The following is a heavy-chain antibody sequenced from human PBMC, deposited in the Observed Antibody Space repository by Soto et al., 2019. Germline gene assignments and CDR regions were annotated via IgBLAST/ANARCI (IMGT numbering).Heavy chain of an antibody. V-gene: IGHV3-11*05. J-gene: IGHJ5*02. CDR3: ARDPGGFDWFPNWFDP. CDR2: ISSSSSYT. Sequence: PGGSLRLSCAASGLTFSSYAMSWIRQAPGKGLEWVSYISSSSSYTNYADSVKGRFTISRDNAKNSLYLQMNSLRAEDTAVYYCARDPGGFDWFPNWFDPWGQGTLVTVSS. CDR1: GLTFSSYA. D-gene: IGHD3-9*01.